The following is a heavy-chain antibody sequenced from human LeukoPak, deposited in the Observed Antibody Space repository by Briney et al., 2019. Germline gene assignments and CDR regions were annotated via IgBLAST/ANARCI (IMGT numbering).Heavy chain of an antibody. V-gene: IGHV3-21*01. J-gene: IGHJ5*02. CDR2: ISSSSSYI. D-gene: IGHD3-3*01. Sequence: GGSLRLSCAASGFTFSSYSMNWVRQAPGKGLEWVSSISSSSSYIYYADSVKGRFTISRDNAMNSLYLQMNSLRAEDTAVYYCARDGETRFSEWLRKTGFDPWGQGTLVTVSS. CDR1: GFTFSSYS. CDR3: ARDGETRFSEWLRKTGFDP.